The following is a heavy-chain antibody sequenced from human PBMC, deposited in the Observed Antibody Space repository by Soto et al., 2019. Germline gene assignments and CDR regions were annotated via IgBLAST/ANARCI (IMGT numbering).Heavy chain of an antibody. V-gene: IGHV1-3*05. CDR1: GYTFSSYA. Sequence: QVQLVQSGAEEKKPGASVKVSCKASGYTFSSYAMDWVRQAPGQRLEWMGRINAGNGNTKYSQKFQGRVTISRDTPASTAYMELRSLISEDTAVYYCARDLGWLQFDYWGQGTLVTVSS. D-gene: IGHD5-12*01. CDR3: ARDLGWLQFDY. CDR2: INAGNGNT. J-gene: IGHJ4*02.